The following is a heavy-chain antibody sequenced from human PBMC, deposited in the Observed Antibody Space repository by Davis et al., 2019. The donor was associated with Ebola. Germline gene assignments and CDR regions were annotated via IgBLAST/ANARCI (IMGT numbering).Heavy chain of an antibody. V-gene: IGHV4-39*01. D-gene: IGHD5-18*01. CDR1: GGSISSSSYY. Sequence: PSETLSLTCTVSGGSISSSSYYWGWIRQPPGKGLEWIGSIYYSGSTYYNPSLKSRVTISVDTSKNQFSLKPSSVTAADTAVYYCARRGVETAMVTFLYNWFDPWGQGTLVTVSS. CDR3: ARRGVETAMVTFLYNWFDP. J-gene: IGHJ5*02. CDR2: IYYSGST.